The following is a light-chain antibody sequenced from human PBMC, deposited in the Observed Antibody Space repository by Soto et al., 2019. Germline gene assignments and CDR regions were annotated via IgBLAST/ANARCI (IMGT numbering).Light chain of an antibody. V-gene: IGKV3-20*01. CDR2: GTS. Sequence: VLSQSPGRLSLSPGERATLSCRASQSVPSTYFAWYQQKSGQPPRLLISGTSNRATGIPDRFSGSGSGRDFTLTISRLEPEDFEVYFCQQFGTSPWTFGQGTKVDIK. CDR3: QQFGTSPWT. J-gene: IGKJ1*01. CDR1: QSVPSTY.